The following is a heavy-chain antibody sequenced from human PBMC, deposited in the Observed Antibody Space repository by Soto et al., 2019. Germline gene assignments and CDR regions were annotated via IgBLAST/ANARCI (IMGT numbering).Heavy chain of an antibody. CDR3: ARMTRGDFCFGLSHYYYY. J-gene: IGHJ6*01. D-gene: IGHD3-3*01. CDR2: ISGSGGRT. V-gene: IGHV3-23*01. Sequence: GGYLRLSCAASGVTCSSYAMNWVRQAPGKGLEWVSIISGSGGRTYYADSVKGRFTISGDNSKNTVYLQMNSLRAEDTAVYYCARMTRGDFCFGLSHYYYY. CDR1: GVTCSSYA.